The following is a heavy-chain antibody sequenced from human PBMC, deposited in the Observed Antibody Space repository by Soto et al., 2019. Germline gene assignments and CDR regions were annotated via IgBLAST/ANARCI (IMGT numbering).Heavy chain of an antibody. CDR1: GFTFSSYS. D-gene: IGHD5-18*01. J-gene: IGHJ4*02. CDR3: ARVISMDLLLHTAPGY. CDR2: ISSSTSTI. V-gene: IGHV3-48*02. Sequence: GGSLRLSCAASGFTFSSYSMNWVRQAPGKGLEWVSYISSSTSTIYYADSVKGRFTISRDNAKNSLYLQMNSLRDEDTAVYYCARVISMDLLLHTAPGYWGQGTLVTVSS.